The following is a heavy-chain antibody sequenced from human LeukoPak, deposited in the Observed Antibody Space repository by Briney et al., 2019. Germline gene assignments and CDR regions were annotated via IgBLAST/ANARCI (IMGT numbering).Heavy chain of an antibody. CDR1: GRSINSSSSF. J-gene: IGHJ3*02. D-gene: IGHD1-26*01. CDR3: AREGSSGSQRVVGRKISNKAFAM. CDR2: IYYSGRT. Sequence: SETLSHMCTVCGRSINSSSSFWRWIRQPPEKGWEWGESIYYSGRTYYNSCLKSRVNISVNTSNHQFVLKLAAVAAAGAAGYCCAREGSSGSQRVVGRKISNKAFAMGARGPRVTVPS. V-gene: IGHV4-39*06.